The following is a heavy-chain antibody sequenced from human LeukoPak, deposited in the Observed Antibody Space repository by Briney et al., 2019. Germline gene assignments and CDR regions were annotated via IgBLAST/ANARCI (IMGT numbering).Heavy chain of an antibody. D-gene: IGHD5-24*01. CDR1: GDFISRNY. J-gene: IGHJ4*02. CDR3: SREILLQDGHTIDY. Sequence: SETLSLTCSVSGDFISRNYWSWIRQPPGKGLEWLGFIYMGGSINYNPSLKSRVTISVDTSKNQFSLRLTSVTPADTAVYYCSREILLQDGHTIDYWGPGTLVTVSS. CDR2: IYMGGSI. V-gene: IGHV4-59*01.